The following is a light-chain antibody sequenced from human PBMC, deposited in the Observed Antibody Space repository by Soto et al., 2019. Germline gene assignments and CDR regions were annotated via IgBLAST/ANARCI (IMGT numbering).Light chain of an antibody. CDR3: QVWDSSSDLPV. V-gene: IGLV3-21*04. CDR1: NIGSKS. J-gene: IGLJ1*01. CDR2: YDS. Sequence: SYELTQPPSVSVAPGKTARITCGGNNIGSKSVHWYQQKPGQAPVLVIYYDSDRPSGIPERFSGSNSGNTATLTISRVEAGDEADYYCQVWDSSSDLPVFGTGTKLTVL.